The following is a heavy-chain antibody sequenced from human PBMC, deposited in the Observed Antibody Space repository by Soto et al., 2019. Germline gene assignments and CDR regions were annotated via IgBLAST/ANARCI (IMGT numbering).Heavy chain of an antibody. CDR2: IYYSGST. D-gene: IGHD2-21*02. Sequence: PSETLSLTCTVSGGSISSSSYYWGWIRQPPGKGLEWIGSIYYSGSTYYNPSLKSRVTISVDTSKNQFSLKLSSVTAADTAVYFCGRSGGDGPWRGGRRHSDFYMDVWGPRTTVTVSS. CDR3: GRSGGDGPWRGGRRHSDFYMDV. CDR1: GGSISSSSYY. V-gene: IGHV4-39*07. J-gene: IGHJ6*02.